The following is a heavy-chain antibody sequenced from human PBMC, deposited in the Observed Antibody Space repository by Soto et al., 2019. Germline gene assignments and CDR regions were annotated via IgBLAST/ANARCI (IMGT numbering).Heavy chain of an antibody. D-gene: IGHD3-22*01. CDR3: THSWTYYSDNSV. J-gene: IGHJ3*01. CDR1: GFTFSLAW. V-gene: IGHV3-15*07. Sequence: EAQLVESGGGLVKPGGSLRLSCAGSGFTFSLAWMNWVRQAPGKGLEWVGRIKSEGSGGTTDYAAPVKGRFTMSRDDSINTLYLQMNNLKTEDTAVYYCTHSWTYYSDNSVWGQWTMVTVSS. CDR2: IKSEGSGGTT.